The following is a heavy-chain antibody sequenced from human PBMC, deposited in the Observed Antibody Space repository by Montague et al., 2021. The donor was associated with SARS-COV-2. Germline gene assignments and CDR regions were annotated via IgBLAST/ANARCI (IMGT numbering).Heavy chain of an antibody. CDR1: GGSISSSDYY. D-gene: IGHD5-24*01. J-gene: IGHJ6*02. Sequence: TLSLTCTVSGGSISSSDYYWSWIRQHPGKGLEWIGYIYYSGSTYYNPSLKSRVTISVDTSKNQFSLKLSSVTAADTAVYYCARVGVEIVILEVFYYGMDVWGQGTTVTVSS. CDR2: IYYSGST. V-gene: IGHV4-31*03. CDR3: ARVGVEIVILEVFYYGMDV.